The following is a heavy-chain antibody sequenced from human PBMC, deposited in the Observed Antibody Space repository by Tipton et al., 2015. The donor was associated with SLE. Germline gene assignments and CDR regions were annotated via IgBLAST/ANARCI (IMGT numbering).Heavy chain of an antibody. J-gene: IGHJ4*02. D-gene: IGHD6-19*01. V-gene: IGHV4-61*02. Sequence: TLSLTCTVSGGSVSSTTYYWSWIRLPAGKGLEWIGRIYTSGSTSYNPSLKSRVTISVNTSKNQFSLNLSIVTAADTAVYYCARDQRTVAGRDYFDYWGQGTLVTVSS. CDR2: IYTSGST. CDR1: GGSVSSTTYY. CDR3: ARDQRTVAGRDYFDY.